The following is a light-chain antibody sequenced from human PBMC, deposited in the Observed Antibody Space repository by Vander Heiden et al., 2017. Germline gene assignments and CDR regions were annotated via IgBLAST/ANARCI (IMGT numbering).Light chain of an antibody. CDR2: GAS. V-gene: IGKV3-15*01. CDR3: QQYYNWPPWT. J-gene: IGKJ1*01. Sequence: EIVMTQSPATLSVSPGERATLSCRASQSVSSNLAWYQQKPGQAPRLLIYGASTRATGIPARFSGSGYGTEFTLTISSRQSEDFAVYYCQQYYNWPPWTFGQGTNLEIK. CDR1: QSVSSN.